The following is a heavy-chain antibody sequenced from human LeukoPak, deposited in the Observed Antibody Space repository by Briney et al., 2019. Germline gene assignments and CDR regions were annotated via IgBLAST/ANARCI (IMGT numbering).Heavy chain of an antibody. Sequence: SENLSLTCNVSGSSIKNYFWIGIRQPPGKGLEWMGYISYSGTTDYNPSLKNRVTISVDTSKSQFSLKLSSVIVAHAAVCYCAIDPRRGNWYFDLWGRGTLVTVSS. CDR3: AIDPRRGNWYFDL. D-gene: IGHD2-15*01. V-gene: IGHV4-59*01. CDR2: ISYSGTT. CDR1: GSSIKNYF. J-gene: IGHJ2*01.